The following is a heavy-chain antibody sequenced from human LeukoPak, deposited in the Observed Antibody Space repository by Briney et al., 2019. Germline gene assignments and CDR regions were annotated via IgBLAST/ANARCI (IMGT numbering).Heavy chain of an antibody. J-gene: IGHJ4*02. CDR3: ARDRSEGNRAPAASDY. Sequence: ASVKVSCKASGYTFTSYGISWVRQAPGQGLEWMGWISAYNGNTNYAQKLQGRVTMTTDTSTSTAYMELRSLRSDDTAVYYCARDRSEGNRAPAASDYWGQGTLVTVSS. V-gene: IGHV1-18*04. CDR1: GYTFTSYG. D-gene: IGHD2-2*01. CDR2: ISAYNGNT.